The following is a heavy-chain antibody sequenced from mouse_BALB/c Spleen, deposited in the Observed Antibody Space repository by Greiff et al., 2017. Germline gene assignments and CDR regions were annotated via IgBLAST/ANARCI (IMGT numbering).Heavy chain of an antibody. Sequence: EVKLVESGGDLVKPGGSLKLSCAASGFTFSSYGMSWVRQTPDKRLEWVATISSGGSYTYYPDSVKGRFTISRDNAKNTLYLQMSSLKSEDTAMYYCARHRDYGYFDYWGQGTTLTVSS. CDR1: GFTFSSYG. CDR2: ISSGGSYT. D-gene: IGHD1-1*01. CDR3: ARHRDYGYFDY. V-gene: IGHV5-6*01. J-gene: IGHJ2*01.